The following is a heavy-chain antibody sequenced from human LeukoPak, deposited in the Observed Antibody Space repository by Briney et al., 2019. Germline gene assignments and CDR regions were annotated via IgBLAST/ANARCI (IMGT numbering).Heavy chain of an antibody. CDR2: ISSPGGNT. Sequence: PGGSLRLSCTSSGFILSSFAMSWVRQAPGKGLEWVSSISSPGGNTYYADSVKGRFTISRDNSKNTLYLQMNSLRAEDTAVYYCARAREYYDSSGYYYDYWGQGTLVTVSS. CDR1: GFILSSFA. D-gene: IGHD3-22*01. CDR3: ARAREYYDSSGYYYDY. V-gene: IGHV3-23*01. J-gene: IGHJ4*02.